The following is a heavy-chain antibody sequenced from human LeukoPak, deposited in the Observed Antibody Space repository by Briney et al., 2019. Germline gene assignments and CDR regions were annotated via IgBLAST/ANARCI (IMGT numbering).Heavy chain of an antibody. CDR3: AREGAPSGAFDI. J-gene: IGHJ3*02. Sequence: PPGGSLRLSCAASGFTFSSYAMNWVRQAPGKGLEWVSYISSSGSTIYYADSVKGRFTISRDNAKNSLYLQMNSLRAEDTAVYYCAREGAPSGAFDIWGQGTMVTVSS. D-gene: IGHD3-10*01. V-gene: IGHV3-48*03. CDR2: ISSSGSTI. CDR1: GFTFSSYA.